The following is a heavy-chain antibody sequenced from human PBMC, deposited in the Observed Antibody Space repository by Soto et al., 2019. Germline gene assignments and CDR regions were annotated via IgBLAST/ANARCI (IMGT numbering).Heavy chain of an antibody. J-gene: IGHJ4*02. CDR2: IYSSGST. CDR1: GGSISGYY. CDR3: ARLACSSTRCFTYFDY. V-gene: IGHV4-59*08. Sequence: PSETLSLTCTVSGGSISGYYWSWIRQPPGKGLEWIGYIYSSGSTNYNPSLQSRVTISVDTSKNQFSLKLSSVTAADTAVYYCARLACSSTRCFTYFDYWGQGDLVTVSS. D-gene: IGHD2-2*02.